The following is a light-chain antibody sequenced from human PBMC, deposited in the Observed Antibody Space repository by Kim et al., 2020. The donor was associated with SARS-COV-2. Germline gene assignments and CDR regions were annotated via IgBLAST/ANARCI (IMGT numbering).Light chain of an antibody. CDR3: QQYNSWPRK. CDR2: GAS. CDR1: QSVSIS. J-gene: IGKJ1*01. V-gene: IGKV3-15*01. Sequence: EIVMTQSPATLSVSPGERATLSCRASQSVSISLAWYQQKPGQTPRLLIYGASTRATGIPATFSGSGSGTEFTLTISSLQSEDFAVYYCQQYNSWPRKFGQGTKVDIK.